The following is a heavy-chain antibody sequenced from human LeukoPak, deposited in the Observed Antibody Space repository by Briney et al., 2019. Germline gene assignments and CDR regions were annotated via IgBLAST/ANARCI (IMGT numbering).Heavy chain of an antibody. CDR3: ASYDPITMSRYYFDY. D-gene: IGHD3-22*01. V-gene: IGHV4-39*01. CDR2: IYHSGST. J-gene: IGHJ4*02. Sequence: PSQTLSLTCTVSGGSISSSSYYWGWIRQPPGKGLEWIGSIYHSGSTYYNPSLKSRVTISVDTSKNQFSLKLSSVTAADTAVYYCASYDPITMSRYYFDYWGQGTLVTVSS. CDR1: GGSISSSSYY.